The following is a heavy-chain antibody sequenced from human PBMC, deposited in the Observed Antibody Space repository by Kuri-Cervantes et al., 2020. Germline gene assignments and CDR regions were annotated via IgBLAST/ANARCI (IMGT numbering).Heavy chain of an antibody. CDR3: ARDPPRYDYIWGSYRYPDPELDY. Sequence: SETLSLTCTVSGGSISSYYWSWIRQPPGKGLEWIGYIYYSWSTNYNPSLKSRVTISVDTSKNQFSLKLSSVTAADTAVYYCARDPPRYDYIWGSYRYPDPELDYWGQGTLVTVSS. V-gene: IGHV4-59*13. CDR1: GGSISSYY. CDR2: IYYSWST. D-gene: IGHD3-16*02. J-gene: IGHJ4*02.